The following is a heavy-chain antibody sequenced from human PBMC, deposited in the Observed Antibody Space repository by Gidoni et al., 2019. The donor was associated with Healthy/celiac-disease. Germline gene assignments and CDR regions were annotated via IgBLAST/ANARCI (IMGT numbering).Heavy chain of an antibody. Sequence: VQLVQSGAEVKKPGASVKVSCKASAYTFTGYYMHCVRQAPGQGREWMGWINPNSGGTNYAQKFQGRVTMTRDTSISTAYMELSRLRSDDTAVYYCAREEKYCSGGSCYYYYYYGMDVWGKGTTVTVSS. CDR3: AREEKYCSGGSCYYYYYYGMDV. J-gene: IGHJ6*04. V-gene: IGHV1-2*02. CDR1: AYTFTGYY. D-gene: IGHD2-15*01. CDR2: INPNSGGT.